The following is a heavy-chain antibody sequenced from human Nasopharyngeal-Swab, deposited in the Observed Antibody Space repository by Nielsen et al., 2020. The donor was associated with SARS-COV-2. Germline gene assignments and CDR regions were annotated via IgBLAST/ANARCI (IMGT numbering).Heavy chain of an antibody. V-gene: IGHV4-59*08. J-gene: IGHJ4*02. CDR3: ARHPRYYDSSGYHFDY. CDR2: IYYSGST. Sequence: ESLKISCAASGFTFDDYAMHWIRQPPGKGLEWIGYIYYSGSTNYNPSLKSRVTISVDTSKNQFSLKLSSVTAADTAVYYCARHPRYYDSSGYHFDYWGQGTLVTVSS. CDR1: GFTFDDYA. D-gene: IGHD3-22*01.